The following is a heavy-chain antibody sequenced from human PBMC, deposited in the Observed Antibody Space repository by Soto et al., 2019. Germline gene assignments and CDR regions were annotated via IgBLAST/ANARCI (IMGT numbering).Heavy chain of an antibody. Sequence: QVQLVESGGGVVQPGKSLRLSCVAYGFSFRSYAMHWVRQAPGQGLEWVAFTSYDGSKKDYAASVKGRVIVSRGNFENILNLEMNSLRPEDTAVYYCAKEGQAHSSGGSCFSGWFDAWGHGTQVTVSS. V-gene: IGHV3-30*18. CDR1: GFSFRSYA. CDR3: AKEGQAHSSGGSCFSGWFDA. D-gene: IGHD2-15*01. CDR2: TSYDGSKK. J-gene: IGHJ5*01.